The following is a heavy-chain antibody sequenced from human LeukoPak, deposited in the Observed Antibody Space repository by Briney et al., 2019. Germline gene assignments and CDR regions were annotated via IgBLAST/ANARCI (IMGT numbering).Heavy chain of an antibody. Sequence: SETLSLTCTVSGGSISSYYWGWIRQPPGKGLEWIGSIYYSGSTYYNPSLKSRVTISVDTSKNQFSLKLSSVTAADTAVYYCASPLAVAAPFDYWGQGTLVTVSS. CDR1: GGSISSYY. D-gene: IGHD6-19*01. CDR2: IYYSGST. J-gene: IGHJ4*02. V-gene: IGHV4-39*07. CDR3: ASPLAVAAPFDY.